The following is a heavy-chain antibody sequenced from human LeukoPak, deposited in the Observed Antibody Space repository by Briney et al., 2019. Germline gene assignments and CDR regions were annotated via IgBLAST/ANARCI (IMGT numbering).Heavy chain of an antibody. CDR1: GFTFSSYS. J-gene: IGHJ3*02. V-gene: IGHV3-21*01. CDR3: ARPEGQGATDAFDI. Sequence: GGSLRLSCAASGFTFSSYSMNWVRQAPGKGLEWVSSISSSSSYIYYADSVKGRFTISRDNAKNSLYLQMNSLRAEDTAVYYCARPEGQGATDAFDIWGQGTMVTFFS. D-gene: IGHD1-26*01. CDR2: ISSSSSYI.